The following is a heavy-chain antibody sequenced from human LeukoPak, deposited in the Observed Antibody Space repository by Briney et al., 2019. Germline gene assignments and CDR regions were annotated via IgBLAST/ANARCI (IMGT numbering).Heavy chain of an antibody. V-gene: IGHV3-30*18. J-gene: IGHJ4*02. CDR3: VKDRLLWFGELSQGGFDY. CDR2: ISYDGSNK. Sequence: GGSLRLSCAASGFTFSSYGMHWVRQAPGKGLEWVAVISYDGSNKYYADSVKGRFTISRDNSKNTLYLQMNSLRAEDTAVYYCVKDRLLWFGELSQGGFDYWGQGTLVTVSS. CDR1: GFTFSSYG. D-gene: IGHD3-10*01.